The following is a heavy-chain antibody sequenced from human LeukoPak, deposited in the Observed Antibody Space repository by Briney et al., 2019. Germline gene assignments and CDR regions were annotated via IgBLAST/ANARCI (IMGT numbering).Heavy chain of an antibody. J-gene: IGHJ5*02. CDR2: IYYSGST. V-gene: IGHV4-39*07. CDR3: ARVGNWNYSWFDP. D-gene: IGHD1-7*01. Sequence: SEALSLTCTVSGGSISSSSYYWGRIRPPPGKGLEWIGSIYYSGSTYYNPSLKSRVTISVDTSKNQFSLKLSSVTAADTAVYYCARVGNWNYSWFDPWGQGTLVTVSS. CDR1: GGSISSSSYY.